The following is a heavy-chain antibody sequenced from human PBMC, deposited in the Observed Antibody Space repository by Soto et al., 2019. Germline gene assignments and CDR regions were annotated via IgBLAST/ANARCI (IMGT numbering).Heavy chain of an antibody. CDR1: GGSISSYY. D-gene: IGHD1-26*01. V-gene: IGHV4-59*01. CDR2: IYYSGST. Sequence: QVQLQESGPGLVKPSETLSLTCTVSGGSISSYYWSWIRQPPGKGLEWIGYIYYSGSTNYNPSLKSRVTISVDTSKNQFSLKLSSVTAADTAVYYCARDGSKPYSGSYSDYNWFDPWGQGTLVTVSS. J-gene: IGHJ5*02. CDR3: ARDGSKPYSGSYSDYNWFDP.